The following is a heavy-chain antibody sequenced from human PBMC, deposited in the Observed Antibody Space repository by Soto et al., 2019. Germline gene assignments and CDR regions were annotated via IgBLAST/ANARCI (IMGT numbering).Heavy chain of an antibody. Sequence: QVQLVQSGDEVKKPGSSVKVSCKASGGTFSTYAITWVRQAPGQGLEWLGGIIPIFGTTDYARKFQGRVTITAAESTSTVFIELSSLTSEDTAVYYCARGVGAYYFDYWGQGTLVTVSS. CDR2: IIPIFGTT. CDR1: GGTFSTYA. D-gene: IGHD1-26*01. V-gene: IGHV1-69*01. CDR3: ARGVGAYYFDY. J-gene: IGHJ4*02.